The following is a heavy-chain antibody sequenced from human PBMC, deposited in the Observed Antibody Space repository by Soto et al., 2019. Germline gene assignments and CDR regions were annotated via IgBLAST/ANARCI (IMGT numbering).Heavy chain of an antibody. CDR2: IYHSGST. CDR3: ARAQWEDCSGGSCYYGRWFDP. D-gene: IGHD2-15*01. Sequence: SETLSLTCAVSSGSISSSNWWSWVRQPPGKGLEWIGEIYHSGSTNYNPSLKSRVTISVDKSKNQFSLKLSSVTAADTAVYYCARAQWEDCSGGSCYYGRWFDPWGQGTLVTVSS. J-gene: IGHJ5*02. V-gene: IGHV4-4*02. CDR1: SGSISSSNW.